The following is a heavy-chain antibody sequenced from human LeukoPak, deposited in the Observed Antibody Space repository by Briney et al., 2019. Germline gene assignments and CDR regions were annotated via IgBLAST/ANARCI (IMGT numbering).Heavy chain of an antibody. CDR2: ISSSSSYI. CDR3: AVTMVRGWANNWFDP. J-gene: IGHJ5*02. D-gene: IGHD3-10*01. CDR1: GFTFSSYS. V-gene: IGHV3-21*01. Sequence: PGGSLRLSCAASGFTFSSYSMNWVRQAPGKGLEWVSSISSSSSYIYYADSVKGRFTISRDNAKNSLYLQMNSLRAEDTAVYYCAVTMVRGWANNWFDPWGQGTLVTVSS.